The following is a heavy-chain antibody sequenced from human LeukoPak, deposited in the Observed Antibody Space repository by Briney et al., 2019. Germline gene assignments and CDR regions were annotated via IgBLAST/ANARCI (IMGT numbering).Heavy chain of an antibody. Sequence: GGSLRLSCAASGFTFSTYGMHWVRQAPGKGLEWVAVISNGGSYKYFADSVRGRFTISRDNSKNTLYLQMSSLRPEDTAVYYCARDHCRYSYEGSGECAYWYFDLWGRGTLVTVSS. CDR1: GFTFSTYG. D-gene: IGHD3-22*01. CDR3: ARDHCRYSYEGSGECAYWYFDL. J-gene: IGHJ2*01. V-gene: IGHV3-30*03. CDR2: ISNGGSYK.